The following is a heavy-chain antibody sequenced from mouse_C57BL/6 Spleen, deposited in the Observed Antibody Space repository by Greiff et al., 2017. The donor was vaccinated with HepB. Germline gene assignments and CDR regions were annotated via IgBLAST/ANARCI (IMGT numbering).Heavy chain of an antibody. CDR2: INPNNGGT. J-gene: IGHJ4*01. V-gene: IGHV1-26*01. Sequence: EVQLQQSGPELVKPGASVKISCKASGYTFTDYYMNWVKQSHGKSLEWIGDINPNNGGTSYNQKFKGKATLTVDKSSSTAYMELRSLTSEDSAVYYCARLTTVYYAMDYWGQGTSVTVSS. CDR1: GYTFTDYY. CDR3: ARLTTVYYAMDY. D-gene: IGHD1-1*01.